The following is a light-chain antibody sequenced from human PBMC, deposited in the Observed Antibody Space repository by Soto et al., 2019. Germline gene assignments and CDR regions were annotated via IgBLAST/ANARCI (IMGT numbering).Light chain of an antibody. V-gene: IGKV1-5*01. CDR3: QQYNTYWT. CDR2: DAS. Sequence: DIQMTQSPSTLSASVGDTVTVTCRASQSVSGWLAWYQQKPGEAPKLLIYDASSLESGVPSRFSGSGSGTEFTLTISSLQPDDFATYYCQQYNTYWTFGQGTKVDIK. J-gene: IGKJ1*01. CDR1: QSVSGW.